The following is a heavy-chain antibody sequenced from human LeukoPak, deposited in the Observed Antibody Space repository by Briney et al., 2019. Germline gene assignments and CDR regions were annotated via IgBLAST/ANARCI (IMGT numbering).Heavy chain of an antibody. J-gene: IGHJ4*02. CDR1: GYTFTGYY. D-gene: IGHD6-6*01. V-gene: IGHV1-2*02. Sequence: ASVKVSCKASGYTFTGYYIHWVRQAPGQGLEWMGWINPNSGGTNYAQKFQGRVTMTRDTSISTAYMELSRLRSDDTAVYYCARVGIAARTNDYWGQGTLVTVSS. CDR3: ARVGIAARTNDY. CDR2: INPNSGGT.